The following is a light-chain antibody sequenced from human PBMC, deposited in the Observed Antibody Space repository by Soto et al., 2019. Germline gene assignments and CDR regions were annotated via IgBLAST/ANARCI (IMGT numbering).Light chain of an antibody. CDR2: DAS. Sequence: EIVLTQSPATLSLSPGDRATLSCRASQSVTSSLAWYQQTPGQAPSLLIYDASNRATGIPARFSGSGSGTDFTPTISSLEPEDVAMYYGQHRTNWPLMYTFGPGTRVDV. CDR3: QHRTNWPLMYT. V-gene: IGKV3-11*01. J-gene: IGKJ3*01. CDR1: QSVTSS.